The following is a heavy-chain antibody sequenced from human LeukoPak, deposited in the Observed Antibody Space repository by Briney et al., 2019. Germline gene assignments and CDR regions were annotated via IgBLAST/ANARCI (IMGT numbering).Heavy chain of an antibody. CDR3: GRAGPVTKDHFIDV. J-gene: IGHJ6*03. CDR1: GFSVSNND. D-gene: IGHD2-2*01. CDR2: IYSGGGT. V-gene: IGHV3-66*01. Sequence: GGSLRLSCAASGFSVSNNDMSWVRQAPGKGLEWVSVIYSGGGTYYADSVKGRFTISRDNAKNSLFLQMNSLSAEDTAVYYCGRAGPVTKDHFIDVWGKGTTVTVSS.